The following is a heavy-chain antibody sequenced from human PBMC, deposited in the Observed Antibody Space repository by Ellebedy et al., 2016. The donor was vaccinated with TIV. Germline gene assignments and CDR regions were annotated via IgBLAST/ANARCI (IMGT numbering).Heavy chain of an antibody. CDR2: IVPELTTG. J-gene: IGHJ4*02. CDR3: ARAGAATGTFQY. CDR1: GGTFTSRA. V-gene: IGHV1-69*10. Sequence: SVKVSCKTSGGTFTSRAVNWVRQAPGQGLEWMGGIVPELTTGTNAQKFQGRLSITADTSTATVYMEMSSLTSEDTAMYYCARAGAATGTFQYWGQGALVTDSS. D-gene: IGHD1-1*01.